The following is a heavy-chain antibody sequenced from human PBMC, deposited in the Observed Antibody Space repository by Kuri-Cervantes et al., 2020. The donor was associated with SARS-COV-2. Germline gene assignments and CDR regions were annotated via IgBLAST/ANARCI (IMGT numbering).Heavy chain of an antibody. D-gene: IGHD3-3*01. J-gene: IGHJ6*02. CDR1: GYTFTGYY. CDR3: ARGQYDFWSGYPIYYYYGMDV. Sequence: ASVKVSCKASGYTFTGYYMHWVRQAPGQGPEWMGWINPNSGGTNYAQKFQGWVTMTRDTSISTAYMELSRLRSDDTAVYYCARGQYDFWSGYPIYYYYGMDVWGQGTTVTVSS. CDR2: INPNSGGT. V-gene: IGHV1-2*04.